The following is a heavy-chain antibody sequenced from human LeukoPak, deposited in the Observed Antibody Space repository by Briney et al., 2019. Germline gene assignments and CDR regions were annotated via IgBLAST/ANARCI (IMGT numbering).Heavy chain of an antibody. CDR1: GGTFSSYA. V-gene: IGHV1-69*06. CDR3: ARTVVPAAIPYYYYGMDV. Sequence: GSSVKVSCKASGGTFSSYAISWVPQAPGQGLEWMGGIIPIFGTANYAQKFQGRVTITADKSTSTAYMELSSLRSEDTAVYYCARTVVPAAIPYYYYGMDVWGKGTTVTVSS. CDR2: IIPIFGTA. J-gene: IGHJ6*04. D-gene: IGHD2-2*01.